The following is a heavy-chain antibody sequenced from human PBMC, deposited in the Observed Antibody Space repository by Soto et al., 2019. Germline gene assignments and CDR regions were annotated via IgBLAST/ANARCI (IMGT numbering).Heavy chain of an antibody. Sequence: EVQLLASGGGLVQPGGSLRLSCAASGFIFDSCAMSWVRQAPGKGLEWVSAISCSGGSTYYADSVKGRFTISRDKSKNTVYLPVNSLRAEDTAVYYCVVSRKHSDTAHYFDSWGQGTLVTVSS. CDR2: ISCSGGST. D-gene: IGHD2-21*02. CDR1: GFIFDSCA. V-gene: IGHV3-23*01. J-gene: IGHJ4*02. CDR3: VVSRKHSDTAHYFDS.